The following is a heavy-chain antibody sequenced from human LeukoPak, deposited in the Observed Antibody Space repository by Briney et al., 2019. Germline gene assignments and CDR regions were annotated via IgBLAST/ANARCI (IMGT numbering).Heavy chain of an antibody. CDR2: IYYSGST. Sequence: PSQTLSLTCAVSGGSISSGGYSWSWIRQPPGKGLEWIGYIYYSGSTYYNPSLQSRVTISVDTSKNQLSLKLRSVTAADTAVYYCAGQYFSGYLGYFEDWGQGTLVTVSS. J-gene: IGHJ4*02. V-gene: IGHV4-30-4*07. CDR3: AGQYFSGYLGYFED. D-gene: IGHD3-22*01. CDR1: GGSISSGGYS.